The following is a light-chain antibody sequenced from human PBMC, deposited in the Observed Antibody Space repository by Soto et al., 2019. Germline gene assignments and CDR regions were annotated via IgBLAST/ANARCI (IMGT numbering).Light chain of an antibody. CDR3: QQRSNLLT. V-gene: IGKV3-11*01. J-gene: IGKJ4*01. CDR2: DAS. CDR1: QSVSSY. Sequence: EIVLTQSPATLSLSPGERATLSCRASQSVSSYLAWYQQKPGQAPRLLIYDASNRATGIPARFSGSGSGTDFTLTISSIEPEDCAVYYCQQRSNLLTFGGGTRVEIK.